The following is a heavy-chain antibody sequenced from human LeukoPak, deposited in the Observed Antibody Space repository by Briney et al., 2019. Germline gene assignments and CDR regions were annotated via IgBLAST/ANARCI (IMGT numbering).Heavy chain of an antibody. CDR1: GFTFSSYA. D-gene: IGHD1-26*01. CDR3: ARDPIVGATDYYFDY. CDR2: ISYDGSNK. J-gene: IGHJ4*02. Sequence: PGGSLRLSCAASGFTFSSYAMHWVRQAPGKGLEWVAVISYDGSNKYYADSVKGRFTTSRDNSKNTLYLQMSSLRAEDTAVYYCARDPIVGATDYYFDYWGQGTLVTVSS. V-gene: IGHV3-30-3*01.